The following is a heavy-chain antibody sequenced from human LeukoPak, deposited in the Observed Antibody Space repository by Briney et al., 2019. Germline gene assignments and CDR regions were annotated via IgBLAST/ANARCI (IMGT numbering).Heavy chain of an antibody. D-gene: IGHD3-10*01. Sequence: SETLSLTCTVSGYSINSGYYWSWIRQPPGKGLEWIGYIYYSGSTNYNPSLKSRVTISVDTSKNQFSLKLSSVTAADTAVYYCARHGIWFGELSGWFDPWGQGTLVTVSS. J-gene: IGHJ5*02. V-gene: IGHV4-59*08. CDR1: GYSINSGYY. CDR3: ARHGIWFGELSGWFDP. CDR2: IYYSGST.